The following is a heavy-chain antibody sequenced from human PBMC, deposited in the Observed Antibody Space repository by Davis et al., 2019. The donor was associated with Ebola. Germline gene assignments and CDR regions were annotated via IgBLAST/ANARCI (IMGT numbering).Heavy chain of an antibody. Sequence: PGGSLRLSCAASGFTFSSYGMHWVRQAPGKGLEWVAVIWYDGSNKYYADSVKGRFTISRDNSKNTLYLQMNSLRAEDTAVYYCAKEAWGDYDPYWGQGTLVTVSS. CDR3: AKEAWGDYDPY. CDR2: IWYDGSNK. D-gene: IGHD4-17*01. CDR1: GFTFSSYG. J-gene: IGHJ4*02. V-gene: IGHV3-33*06.